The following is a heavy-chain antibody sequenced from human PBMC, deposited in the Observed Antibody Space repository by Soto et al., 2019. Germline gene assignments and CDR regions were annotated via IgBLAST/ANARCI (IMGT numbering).Heavy chain of an antibody. J-gene: IGHJ4*02. CDR3: ARDWGYKFDF. CDR1: GYSFTTSF. V-gene: IGHV1-46*01. D-gene: IGHD1-20*01. CDR2: INAGGGGT. Sequence: QVQLVQSGAEVKKPGASVKVSCKASGYSFTTSFVHWVRQAPGQGLEWLGVINAGGGGTTNAQKFQGRVTMTRDTSRSTVYMELSSLTSEDTAVYYCARDWGYKFDFWGQGTLVAVSS.